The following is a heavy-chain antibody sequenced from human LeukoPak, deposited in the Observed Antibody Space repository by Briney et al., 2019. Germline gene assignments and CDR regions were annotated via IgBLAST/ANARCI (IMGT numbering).Heavy chain of an antibody. CDR3: ARVASPAKYCGGDCYRLDY. J-gene: IGHJ4*02. CDR1: GGTFTSYA. V-gene: IGHV1-69*13. D-gene: IGHD2-21*02. Sequence: SVKVSCKASGGTFTSYAISWVRQATGQGLEWMGGIIPIFGTANYAQKFQGRVTITADESTSTAYMELSSLRSEDTAVYYCARVASPAKYCGGDCYRLDYWGQGTLVTVSS. CDR2: IIPIFGTA.